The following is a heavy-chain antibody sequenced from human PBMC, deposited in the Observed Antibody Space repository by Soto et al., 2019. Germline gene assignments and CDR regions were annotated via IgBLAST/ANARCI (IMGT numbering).Heavy chain of an antibody. Sequence: QVQLQESGPGLVRPSETLSLTCTVSSDSISSYYWIWIRQSPVKGLEWIGYTDYSGNTNYNPSLTQRGTISGDPSKNQFSLRLSSVTAADTAVYYCARAVGDPLYYLDYWSQETLVTVSS. CDR2: TDYSGNT. CDR1: SDSISSYY. V-gene: IGHV4-59*08. CDR3: ARAVGDPLYYLDY. J-gene: IGHJ4*02. D-gene: IGHD6-19*01.